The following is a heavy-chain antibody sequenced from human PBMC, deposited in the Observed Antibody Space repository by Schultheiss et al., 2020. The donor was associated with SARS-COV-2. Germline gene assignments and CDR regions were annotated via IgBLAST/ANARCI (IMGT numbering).Heavy chain of an antibody. D-gene: IGHD6-6*01. Sequence: GGSLRLSCAASGFTFSSYSMNWVRQAPGKGLEWVSYISSSSSYTNYADSVKGRFTISRDNSKNTLYLQMNSLRAEDTAVYYCARGYSSSFRYFDYWGQGTLVTVSS. CDR2: ISSSSSYT. J-gene: IGHJ4*02. CDR3: ARGYSSSFRYFDY. V-gene: IGHV3-21*05. CDR1: GFTFSSYS.